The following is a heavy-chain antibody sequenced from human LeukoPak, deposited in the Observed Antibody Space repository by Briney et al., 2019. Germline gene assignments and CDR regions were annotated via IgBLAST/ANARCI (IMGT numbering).Heavy chain of an antibody. V-gene: IGHV1-18*01. D-gene: IGHD5-18*01. CDR1: GYTFASYG. CDR2: VSAHSGNT. CDR3: ARVSCGYNCHYAMDV. J-gene: IGHJ6*02. Sequence: ASVKVSCKASGYTFASYGISWLRQAPGQGLEWVGWVSAHSGNTKYAERVQGRASMTADPSTSTAYMELRSLRSDDTALYYCARVSCGYNCHYAMDVWGQGTTVTVSS.